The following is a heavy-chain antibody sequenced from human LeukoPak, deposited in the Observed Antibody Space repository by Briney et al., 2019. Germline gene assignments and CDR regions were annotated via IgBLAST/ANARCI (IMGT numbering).Heavy chain of an antibody. Sequence: GGSLRLSCAASGFTFSDYYMSWIRQAPGKGREWVSYISSSGSTIYYADSVKGRFTISRDNAKNSLYLQMNSLRAEDTAVYYCAAPMVRGVITSFDYWGQGTLVTASS. CDR2: ISSSGSTI. V-gene: IGHV3-11*01. CDR1: GFTFSDYY. CDR3: AAPMVRGVITSFDY. J-gene: IGHJ4*02. D-gene: IGHD3-10*01.